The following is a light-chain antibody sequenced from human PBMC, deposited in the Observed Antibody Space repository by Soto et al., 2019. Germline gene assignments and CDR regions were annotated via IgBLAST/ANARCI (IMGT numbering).Light chain of an antibody. Sequence: ALTQSPASLSVSPGARATLSCRASQSVGSDLVWYRQKPGQAPRLLIYGASSRATGIPDRFSGSGSGTDFTLTISRLEPEDFAVYYCQQFATSPLTFGGGTKVDIK. V-gene: IGKV3-20*01. CDR3: QQFATSPLT. CDR1: QSVGSD. CDR2: GAS. J-gene: IGKJ4*01.